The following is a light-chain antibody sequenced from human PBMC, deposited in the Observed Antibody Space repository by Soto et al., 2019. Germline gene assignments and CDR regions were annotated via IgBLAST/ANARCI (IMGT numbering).Light chain of an antibody. CDR1: QSVTNSY. Sequence: SPDTLSLSPGEGATLSCRASQSVTNSYLAWYQQKPGQAPRLLIYGASSRATGIPDRFSGSGSETDFTLTISRLEPEDFAVYYCQQYSSSPPITFGQGTRLEIK. CDR2: GAS. V-gene: IGKV3-20*01. J-gene: IGKJ5*01. CDR3: QQYSSSPPIT.